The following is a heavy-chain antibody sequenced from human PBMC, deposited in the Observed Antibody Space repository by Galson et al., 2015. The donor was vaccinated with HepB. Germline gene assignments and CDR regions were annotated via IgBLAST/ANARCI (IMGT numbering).Heavy chain of an antibody. Sequence: SLRLSCAASGFTFSSYSMNWVRQAPGKGLEWVSYISSSSSTIYYADSVKGRFTISRDNAKNSLYLQMNSLRDEDTAVYYCARESCPATHCAKYSGTLTWFDYWGQGTLVTVSS. CDR1: GFTFSSYS. CDR2: ISSSSSTI. V-gene: IGHV3-48*02. J-gene: IGHJ4*02. D-gene: IGHD1-26*01. CDR3: ARESCPATHCAKYSGTLTWFDY.